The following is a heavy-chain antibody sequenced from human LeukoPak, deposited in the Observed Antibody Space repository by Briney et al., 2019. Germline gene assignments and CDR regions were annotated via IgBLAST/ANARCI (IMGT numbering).Heavy chain of an antibody. Sequence: GGSLRLSCAASGFTFSSYGMHWVRQAPGKGLEWVAVISYDGSNKNYADSVKGRFTMSRDNSKNTLYLQMNSLRAEDTAVYYCARDRIVVVTATLYYYYGMDVWGQGTTVTVSS. V-gene: IGHV3-30*03. D-gene: IGHD2-21*02. CDR2: ISYDGSNK. CDR3: ARDRIVVVTATLYYYYGMDV. J-gene: IGHJ6*02. CDR1: GFTFSSYG.